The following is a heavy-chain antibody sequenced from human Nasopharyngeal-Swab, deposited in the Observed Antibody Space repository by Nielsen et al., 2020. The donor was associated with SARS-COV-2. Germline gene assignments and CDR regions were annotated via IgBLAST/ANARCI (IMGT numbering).Heavy chain of an antibody. J-gene: IGHJ4*02. CDR1: GGSISSYY. CDR2: IYYSGST. CDR3: ARGGRAASEVDY. V-gene: IGHV4-59*13. Sequence: SETLSLTCTVSGGSISSYYWSWIRQPPGKGLEWIGYIYYSGSTNYNPSLKSRVTISVDTSKNQFSLKLSSVTAADTAVYYCARGGRAASEVDYWGQGTLVTVSS. D-gene: IGHD1-26*01.